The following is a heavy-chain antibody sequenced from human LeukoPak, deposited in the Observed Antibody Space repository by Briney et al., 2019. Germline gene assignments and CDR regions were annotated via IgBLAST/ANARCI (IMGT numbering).Heavy chain of an antibody. D-gene: IGHD2-15*01. CDR3: ARDPYGYCSGGSCYHFDY. Sequence: GGTLRLSCEASGFTFSSYGMGWVRQAPGMGLEWVSSISSGSGYIYYADSVKGRFTISRDNAKNSLYLQMNSLRAEDTAVYYCARDPYGYCSGGSCYHFDYWGQGTLVTVSS. J-gene: IGHJ4*02. V-gene: IGHV3-21*01. CDR1: GFTFSSYG. CDR2: ISSGSGYI.